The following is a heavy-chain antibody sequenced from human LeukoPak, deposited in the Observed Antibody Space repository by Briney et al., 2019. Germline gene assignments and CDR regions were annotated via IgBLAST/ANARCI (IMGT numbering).Heavy chain of an antibody. CDR3: ARCGDYGYYFDY. V-gene: IGHV5-51*01. Sequence: GESLKISCRGSGYSFTSYWIGWVRQMPGKGLEWMGLVYPADSDTRYSPSFQGQVTISADKSISTAYLQWSSLRASDTAIYYCARCGDYGYYFDYWGQGTLVTVSS. CDR1: GYSFTSYW. CDR2: VYPADSDT. D-gene: IGHD4-17*01. J-gene: IGHJ4*02.